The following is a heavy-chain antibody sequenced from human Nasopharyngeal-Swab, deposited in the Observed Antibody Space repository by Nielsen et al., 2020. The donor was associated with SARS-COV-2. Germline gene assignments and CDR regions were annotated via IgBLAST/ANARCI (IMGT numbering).Heavy chain of an antibody. CDR2: IYYSGST. Sequence: SETLSLTCTVSGGSISSYYWSWIRQPPEKGLEWIGYIYYSGSTNYNPSLKSRVTISVDTSKNQFSLKLSSVTAADTAVYYCARLVGATDYYYYGMDVWGQGTTVTVSS. CDR1: GGSISSYY. V-gene: IGHV4-59*01. CDR3: ARLVGATDYYYYGMDV. J-gene: IGHJ6*02. D-gene: IGHD1-26*01.